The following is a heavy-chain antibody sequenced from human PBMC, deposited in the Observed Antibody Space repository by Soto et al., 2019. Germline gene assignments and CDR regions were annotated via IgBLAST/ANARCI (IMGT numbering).Heavy chain of an antibody. Sequence: SETLCLTCTVSDGSISSYYWSGLRQPPGKGLEWIGYIYDSGSTLYNPSLKSRVTISVDRPNNQFSLKLSSVTAADTAIYYCAGDIRSGSYRFDYWGQGALVTVS. CDR1: DGSISSYY. J-gene: IGHJ4*02. D-gene: IGHD1-26*01. CDR2: IYDSGST. CDR3: AGDIRSGSYRFDY. V-gene: IGHV4-4*09.